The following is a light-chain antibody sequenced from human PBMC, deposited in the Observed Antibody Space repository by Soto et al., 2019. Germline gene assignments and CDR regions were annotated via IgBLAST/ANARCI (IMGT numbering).Light chain of an antibody. J-gene: IGKJ2*01. CDR1: QSPLYSDGNTY. CDR3: RQGTHWLYT. CDR2: KVS. Sequence: DVVMTQSPLSLPVTLGQPASISCRSSQSPLYSDGNTYLSWFHQRPGQSPRRLIYKVSNRDSGVPDRFSGSGSGTDFTLQINRVEAEDVGVYYCRQGTHWLYTFGQGTKLEIK. V-gene: IGKV2-30*01.